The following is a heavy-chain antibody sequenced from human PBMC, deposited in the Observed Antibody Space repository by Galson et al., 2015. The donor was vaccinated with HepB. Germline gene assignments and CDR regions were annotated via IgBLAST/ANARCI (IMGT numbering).Heavy chain of an antibody. D-gene: IGHD3-22*01. CDR1: GFTFSSYS. V-gene: IGHV3-21*01. J-gene: IGHJ5*02. CDR3: APLLGYYYVEFNWFDP. CDR2: ISSSSSYI. Sequence: SLRLSCAASGFTFSSYSMNWVRQAPGKGLEWVSSISSSSSYIYYADSVKGRFTISRDNAKNSLYLQMNSLRAEDTAVYCCAPLLGYYYVEFNWFDPWGQGTLVTVSS.